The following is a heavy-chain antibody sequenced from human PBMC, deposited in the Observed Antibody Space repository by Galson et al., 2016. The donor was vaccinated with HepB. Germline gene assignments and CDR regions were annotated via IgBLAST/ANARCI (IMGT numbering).Heavy chain of an antibody. Sequence: LSLTCTVSGGSITSGDNFWSWIRQSPGKGLEWIGNIYYSGRTYYTPSLKSRLTISLDMSKNQFSLRLSSVTAADTAVYYCARSPTWDYGDRWGQGTLVTVSS. CDR3: ARSPTWDYGDR. V-gene: IGHV4-30-4*01. CDR1: GGSITSGDNF. CDR2: IYYSGRT. J-gene: IGHJ5*02. D-gene: IGHD4-17*01.